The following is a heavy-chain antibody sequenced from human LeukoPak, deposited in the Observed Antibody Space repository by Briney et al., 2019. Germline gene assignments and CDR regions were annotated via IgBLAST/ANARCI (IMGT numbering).Heavy chain of an antibody. Sequence: ASVTVSFKASGYTFTVYYMHWVRQAPGQGLEWMGWINPNSGGTNYAQKLQGRVTMTTDTSTSTAYMELSRLRSDDTAVYYCARGEWDDAFDIWGQGTTVTISS. CDR1: GYTFTVYY. CDR2: INPNSGGT. V-gene: IGHV1-2*02. CDR3: ARGEWDDAFDI. J-gene: IGHJ3*02. D-gene: IGHD1-26*01.